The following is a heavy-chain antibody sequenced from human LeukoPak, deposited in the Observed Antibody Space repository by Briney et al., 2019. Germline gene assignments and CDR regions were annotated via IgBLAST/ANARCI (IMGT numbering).Heavy chain of an antibody. J-gene: IGHJ5*02. CDR2: IYYSGST. D-gene: IGHD1-14*01. V-gene: IGHV4-59*01. Sequence: SETLPLTCTVSGGSIRSYYWNWIRQPPGKGLEWIGYIYYSGSTNYNPSLKSRVTISVDTSKNQFSLKLTSVSAADTAVYYCARGGGINNWFDTWGQGTLVTVSS. CDR3: ARGGGINNWFDT. CDR1: GGSIRSYY.